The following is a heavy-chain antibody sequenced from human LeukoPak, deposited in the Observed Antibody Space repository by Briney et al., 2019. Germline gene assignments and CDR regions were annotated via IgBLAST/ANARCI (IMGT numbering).Heavy chain of an antibody. CDR1: GASFNDYY. CDR3: ARERASNNHDNWFDP. V-gene: IGHV4-34*01. Sequence: PSETLSLTCAVYGASFNDYYWSWIRHSPTKGPEWIGEVNHSGSAKYNPSLKSQVTISADKSKNQFFLRLSPVAAADSGVYYCARERASNNHDNWFDPWGQGTLVTVSS. D-gene: IGHD1/OR15-1a*01. CDR2: VNHSGSA. J-gene: IGHJ5*02.